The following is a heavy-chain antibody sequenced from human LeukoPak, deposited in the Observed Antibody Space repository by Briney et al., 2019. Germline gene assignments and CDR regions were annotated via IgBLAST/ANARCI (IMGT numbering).Heavy chain of an antibody. V-gene: IGHV3-30*03. J-gene: IGHJ3*02. CDR2: ISYDGSNK. D-gene: IGHD3-9*01. CDR3: ASSSDWLDAFDI. Sequence: GRSLRLSCAASGFSFSRYGMHWVRQAPGKGLEWVAVISYDGSNKYYADSVKGRFTISRDNSKNTLYLQMNSLRAEDTAVYYCASSSDWLDAFDIWGQGTMVTVSS. CDR1: GFSFSRYG.